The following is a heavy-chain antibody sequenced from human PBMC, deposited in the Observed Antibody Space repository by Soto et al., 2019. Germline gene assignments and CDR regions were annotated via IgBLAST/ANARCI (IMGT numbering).Heavy chain of an antibody. V-gene: IGHV4-39*01. D-gene: IGHD3-22*01. CDR1: GGSISSSSYY. Sequence: SETLSLTCTVSGGSISSSSYYWGWIRQPPGKGLEWIGSLYYSGSTYYNPSLKSRVTISVDTSKNQFSLKLSSVTAADTAVYYCVGSGYSPFEYWGQGTLVTVSS. CDR3: VGSGYSPFEY. J-gene: IGHJ4*02. CDR2: LYYSGST.